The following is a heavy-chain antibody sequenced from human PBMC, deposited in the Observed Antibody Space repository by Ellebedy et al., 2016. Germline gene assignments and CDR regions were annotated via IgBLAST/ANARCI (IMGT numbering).Heavy chain of an antibody. CDR3: VTSRVFDF. CDR2: ISGNSNNI. D-gene: IGHD3-10*01. Sequence: GGSLRLSCAASGFTFRDYFMNWIRQAPGKGPEWLAYISGNSNNIYYADSVKGRFTISRDNAKNSLSLQMNSLRGEDTGVYYCVTSRVFDFWGQGTQVTVSS. J-gene: IGHJ4*02. V-gene: IGHV3-11*01. CDR1: GFTFRDYF.